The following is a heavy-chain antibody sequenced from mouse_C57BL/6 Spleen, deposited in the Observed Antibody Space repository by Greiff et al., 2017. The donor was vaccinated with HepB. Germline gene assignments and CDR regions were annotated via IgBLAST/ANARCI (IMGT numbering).Heavy chain of an antibody. CDR3: ARSRSDYDYFDY. V-gene: IGHV1-20*01. CDR1: GYSFTGYF. J-gene: IGHJ2*01. Sequence: VHVKQSGPELVKPGDSVKISCKASGYSFTGYFMNWVMQSHGKSLEWIGRINPYNGDTFYNQKFKGKATLTVDKSSSTAHMELRSLTSEDSAVYYCARSRSDYDYFDYWGQSTTLTVSS. D-gene: IGHD2-4*01. CDR2: INPYNGDT.